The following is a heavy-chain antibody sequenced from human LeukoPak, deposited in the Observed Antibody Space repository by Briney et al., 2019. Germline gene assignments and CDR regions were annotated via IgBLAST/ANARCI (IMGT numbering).Heavy chain of an antibody. CDR2: ISSSSSYI. J-gene: IGHJ4*02. CDR1: GFTFSSYS. CDR3: AKDWSAAH. Sequence: GGSLRLSCAASGFTFSSYSMNWVRQAPGKGLEWVSSISSSSSYIYYADSVKGRFTISRDNAKNSLYLQMSRLRAEDTAVYYCAKDWSAAHWGQGTLVTVSS. D-gene: IGHD2-15*01. V-gene: IGHV3-21*04.